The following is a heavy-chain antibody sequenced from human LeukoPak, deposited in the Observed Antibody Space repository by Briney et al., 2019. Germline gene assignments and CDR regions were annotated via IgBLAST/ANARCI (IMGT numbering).Heavy chain of an antibody. D-gene: IGHD2-8*01. CDR2: ISHDGSNK. J-gene: IGHJ4*02. V-gene: IGHV3-30*18. Sequence: GGSLRLSCAASGFTFSSYGMHWVRQAPGKGLEWVAVISHDGSNKYYADSVKGRFTISRDNSKNTLYLQMNSLRAEDTAVYYCAKEYCSNSVCHSLDYWGQGTLVTVSS. CDR3: AKEYCSNSVCHSLDY. CDR1: GFTFSSYG.